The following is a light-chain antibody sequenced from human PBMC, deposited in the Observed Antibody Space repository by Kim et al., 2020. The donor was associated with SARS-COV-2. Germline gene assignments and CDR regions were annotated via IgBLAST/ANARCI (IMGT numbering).Light chain of an antibody. Sequence: PGEGTTLSCTASQSSSSSFLAWYKKKPGHTPRLLIYGASNRATGVPDRVSGSGCVTEFTLSISGLETQDIAVYNCQNYGSTPWTFVEGTKVGIK. CDR3: QNYGSTPWT. J-gene: IGKJ1*01. CDR2: GAS. CDR1: QSSSSSF. V-gene: IGKV3-20*01.